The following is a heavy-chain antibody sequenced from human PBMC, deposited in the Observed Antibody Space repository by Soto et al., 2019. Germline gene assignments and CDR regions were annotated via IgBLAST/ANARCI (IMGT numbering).Heavy chain of an antibody. CDR1: GGTFSSYA. D-gene: IGHD6-19*01. CDR3: ASQYSSGWYTYYFDY. J-gene: IGHJ4*02. CDR2: IIPIFGTA. V-gene: IGHV1-69*01. Sequence: QVQLVQSGAEVQKPGSSVKVSCKASGGTFSSYAISWVRQAPGQGLEWMGGIIPIFGTANYAQKSQGRVTITADESTSTAYMELSSLRSEDTAVYYCASQYSSGWYTYYFDYWGQGTLVTVSS.